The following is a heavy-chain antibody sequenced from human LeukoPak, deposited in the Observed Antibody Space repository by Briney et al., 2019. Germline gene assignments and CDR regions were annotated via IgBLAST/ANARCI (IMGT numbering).Heavy chain of an antibody. J-gene: IGHJ4*02. CDR3: SRDVDGSGNYGFDY. CDR1: GFTFSSDS. D-gene: IGHD3-10*01. CDR2: ISTSSTHL. Sequence: GVSLRLSCAASGFTFSSDSMSWDRQAPGEGLEWVSSISTSSTHLLYADSAKGRFTISRDNAKNLLFLQLNSLRAEDTAVYFCSRDVDGSGNYGFDYWGQGALVTVSS. V-gene: IGHV3-21*06.